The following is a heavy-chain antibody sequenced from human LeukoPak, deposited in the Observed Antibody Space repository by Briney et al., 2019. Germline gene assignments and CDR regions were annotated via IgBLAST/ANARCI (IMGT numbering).Heavy chain of an antibody. CDR1: GFTFSSYA. D-gene: IGHD6-19*01. J-gene: IGHJ4*02. V-gene: IGHV3-23*01. CDR2: ISGSGDST. Sequence: GGSLRLSCAASGFTFSSYAMSWVRQAPGNGLEWVSGISGSGDSTYYADSVKGRFTISRDNSKNTLYLQMNSLRAEDTAVYYCAREEAGYFDYWGQGTLVTVSS. CDR3: AREEAGYFDY.